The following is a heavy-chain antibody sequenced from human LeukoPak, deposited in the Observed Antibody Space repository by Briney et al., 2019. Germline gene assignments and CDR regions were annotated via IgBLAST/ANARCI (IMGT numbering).Heavy chain of an antibody. J-gene: IGHJ4*02. CDR2: INPSGGTT. CDR3: ARDARPSYDTSGYYFPGDY. V-gene: IGHV1-46*01. Sequence: ASVKTSCKASGYTFTSFYIHWVRQAPGQGLEWMAIINPSGGTTRYAQKFQGRVTMTRDTSTSTVYMELSSLRSEDTAVYYCARDARPSYDTSGYYFPGDYWGQGTLVTVSS. D-gene: IGHD3-22*01. CDR1: GYTFTSFY.